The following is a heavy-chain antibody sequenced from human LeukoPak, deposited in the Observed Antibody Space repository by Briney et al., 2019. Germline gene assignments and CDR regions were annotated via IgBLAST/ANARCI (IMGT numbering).Heavy chain of an antibody. CDR2: ISAYNCNT. CDR3: SRYDSSGYYDD. Sequence: GASVKVSCTASGYTFTTYGISGVRQAPGQGLEWMGWISAYNCNTNYAQKLQGRVTITTDTSTRTASTELRTLRLAGPAAYYSSRYDSSGYYDDWGQAALVTV. CDR1: GYTFTTYG. V-gene: IGHV1-18*01. J-gene: IGHJ4*02. D-gene: IGHD3-22*01.